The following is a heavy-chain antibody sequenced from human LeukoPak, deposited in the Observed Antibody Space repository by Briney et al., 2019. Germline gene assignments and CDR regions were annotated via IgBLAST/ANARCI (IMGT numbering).Heavy chain of an antibody. Sequence: GGSLRLSCAASGFTFSSYWMHWVRQAPGKGLVWVSRINSDGSSTSYADSVKGRFTISRDNAKNTLYLQMDNLRAEDTGVYYCARDFYDGFALDYWGQGTLVTVSS. CDR3: ARDFYDGFALDY. D-gene: IGHD2/OR15-2a*01. CDR2: INSDGSST. CDR1: GFTFSSYW. J-gene: IGHJ4*02. V-gene: IGHV3-74*01.